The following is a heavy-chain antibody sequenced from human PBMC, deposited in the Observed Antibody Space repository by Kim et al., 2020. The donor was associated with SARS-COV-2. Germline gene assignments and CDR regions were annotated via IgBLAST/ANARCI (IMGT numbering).Heavy chain of an antibody. V-gene: IGHV3-23*01. CDR3: ARDGYNWIPFDY. Sequence: GGSLRLSCVASGFTLSTYAMSWVRQAPGKGLEWVSSISGTGGNTDYADSVKGRFTISRDNARNTLSLQLNSLRAEDTAIYYCARDGYNWIPFDYWGQGTRVSVSS. J-gene: IGHJ4*02. CDR1: GFTLSTYA. D-gene: IGHD1-1*01. CDR2: ISGTGGNT.